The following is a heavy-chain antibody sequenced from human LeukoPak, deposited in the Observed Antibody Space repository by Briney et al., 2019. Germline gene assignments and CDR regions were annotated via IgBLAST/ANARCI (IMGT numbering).Heavy chain of an antibody. CDR2: INHSGST. J-gene: IGHJ4*02. CDR3: ARTTYCSGGSCHFDY. V-gene: IGHV4-34*01. D-gene: IGHD2-15*01. Sequence: SESLTLTCAVYGGSFSGYYWSWIRQPPGKGLEWIGEINHSGSTNYNPSPKSRVTISVDTFKSQFSLKLSSVTAADTAVYYCARTTYCSGGSCHFDYWGQGTLVTVSS. CDR1: GGSFSGYY.